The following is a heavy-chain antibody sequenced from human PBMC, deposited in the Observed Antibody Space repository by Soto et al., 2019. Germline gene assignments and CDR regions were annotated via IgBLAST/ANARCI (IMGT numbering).Heavy chain of an antibody. D-gene: IGHD6-19*01. CDR3: VREDKGWYSPGSFDF. CDR2: ISGSGGST. V-gene: IGHV3-23*01. Sequence: EVQLLESGGGLAQPGGSLRLSCAAYGFTFNNYAMSWVRQAPGKGLEWVSTISGSGGSTYQADSVKGRFTISRDNSKNTLYLQMNSLRAEDTAVYYCVREDKGWYSPGSFDFWGRGTMVTVSS. CDR1: GFTFNNYA. J-gene: IGHJ3*01.